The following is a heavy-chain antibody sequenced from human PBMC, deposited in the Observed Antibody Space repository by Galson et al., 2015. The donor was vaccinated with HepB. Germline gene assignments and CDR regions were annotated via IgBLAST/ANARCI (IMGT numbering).Heavy chain of an antibody. D-gene: IGHD3-22*01. CDR1: GFTFSSYT. CDR2: ISYDGSNK. J-gene: IGHJ5*02. V-gene: IGHV3-30*04. Sequence: SLRLSCAASGFTFSSYTMHWVRQAPGKGLEWVAVISYDGSNKYYADSVKGRFTISRDNSKNTLYLQMNSLRAEDTAVYYCAKDRFGDDSSGLNNAPVGFDPWGQGTLITVSS. CDR3: AKDRFGDDSSGLNNAPVGFDP.